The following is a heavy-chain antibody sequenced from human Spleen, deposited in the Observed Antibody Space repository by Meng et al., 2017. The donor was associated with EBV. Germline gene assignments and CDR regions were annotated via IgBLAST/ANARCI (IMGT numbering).Heavy chain of an antibody. CDR3: AREAGPFFGVIVYDS. CDR1: GGSLSGYY. Sequence: QVQLQQGGAGLLKTSETLSSTCGVSGGSLSGYYWTWIRQSPGKGLEWIGEINQSGSTNYNPSLKSRVTVSVDTSKNQFSLRVTSVTAADSALYYCAREAGPFFGVIVYDSWGQGTLVTVSS. D-gene: IGHD3-3*01. V-gene: IGHV4-34*01. J-gene: IGHJ4*02. CDR2: INQSGST.